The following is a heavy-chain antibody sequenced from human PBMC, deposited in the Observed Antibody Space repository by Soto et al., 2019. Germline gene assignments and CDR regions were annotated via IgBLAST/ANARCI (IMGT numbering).Heavy chain of an antibody. J-gene: IGHJ4*02. CDR1: GGTFSSYA. CDR2: IIPIFGTA. Sequence: ASVKVSCKASGGTFSSYAISWVRQAPGQGLEWMGGIIPIFGTANYAQKFQGRVTITADESTSTAYMELSSLRSEDTAVYYCARARTAPYYYDSSGYSHWGQGTLVTVSS. CDR3: ARARTAPYYYDSSGYSH. D-gene: IGHD3-22*01. V-gene: IGHV1-69*13.